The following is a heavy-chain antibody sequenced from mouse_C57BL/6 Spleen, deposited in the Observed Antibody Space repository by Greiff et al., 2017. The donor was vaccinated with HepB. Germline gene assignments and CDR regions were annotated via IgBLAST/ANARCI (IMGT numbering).Heavy chain of an antibody. CDR2: IYPSDSET. CDR1: GYTFTSYW. J-gene: IGHJ4*01. Sequence: VQLQQPGAELVRPGSSVKLSCKASGYTFTSYWMDWVKQRPGQGLEWIGNIYPSDSETHYNQKFKDKATLTVDKSSSTAYMQLSSLTSEDSAVYYCAREEAYYYAMDYWGQGTSVTVSS. D-gene: IGHD6-1*01. CDR3: AREEAYYYAMDY. V-gene: IGHV1-61*01.